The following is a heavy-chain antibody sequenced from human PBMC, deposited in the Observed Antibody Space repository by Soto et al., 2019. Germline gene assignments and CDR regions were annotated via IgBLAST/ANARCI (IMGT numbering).Heavy chain of an antibody. CDR3: ASDREGGAYCGGDCYPLDAFDI. CDR2: IYYSGST. J-gene: IGHJ3*02. Sequence: PSETLSLTCTVSGGSISSGDYYWSWIRQPPGKGLEWIGYIYYSGSTYYNTSLKSRVTISVDTSKNQFSLKLSSVTAADTAVYYCASDREGGAYCGGDCYPLDAFDIWGQGTMVTVSS. D-gene: IGHD2-21*02. V-gene: IGHV4-30-4*01. CDR1: GGSISSGDYY.